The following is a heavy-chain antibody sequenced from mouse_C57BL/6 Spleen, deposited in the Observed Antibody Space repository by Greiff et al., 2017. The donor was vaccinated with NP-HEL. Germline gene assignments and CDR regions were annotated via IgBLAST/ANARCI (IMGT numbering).Heavy chain of an antibody. Sequence: VQLQQSGAELVKPGASVKLSCKASGYTFTSYWMHWVKQRPGQGLEWIGMIHPNSGSTNYNEKFKSKATLTVDKSSSTAYMQLSSLTSEDSAVYYCARGDYGSSYNYYAMDYWGQGTSVTVSS. CDR1: GYTFTSYW. J-gene: IGHJ4*01. CDR3: ARGDYGSSYNYYAMDY. CDR2: IHPNSGST. V-gene: IGHV1-64*01. D-gene: IGHD1-1*01.